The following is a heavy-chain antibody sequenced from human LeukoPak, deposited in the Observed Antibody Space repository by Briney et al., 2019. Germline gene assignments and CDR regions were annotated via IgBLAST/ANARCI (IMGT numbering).Heavy chain of an antibody. V-gene: IGHV4-59*01. D-gene: IGHD4-23*01. Sequence: PAETLSLTCTVSGVSISSYYWSWVRQPPGKGLEWFGYIFYTGSTNYNPSLKSRVTISVLTSKNPFSLKLSSVTAADTAVYYCATLSGGDDAFDIWGKGTMVTVSS. CDR1: GVSISSYY. CDR3: ATLSGGDDAFDI. CDR2: IFYTGST. J-gene: IGHJ3*02.